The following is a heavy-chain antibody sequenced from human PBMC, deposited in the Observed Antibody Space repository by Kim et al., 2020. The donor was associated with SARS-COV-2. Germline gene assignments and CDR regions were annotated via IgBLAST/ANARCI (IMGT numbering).Heavy chain of an antibody. CDR2: IYYSGST. V-gene: IGHV4-39*01. J-gene: IGHJ4*02. D-gene: IGHD2-15*01. Sequence: SETLSLTCTVSGGSISSSSYYWGWIRQPPGKGLEWIGSIYYSGSTYYNPSLKSRVTISVDTSKNQFSLKLSSVTAADTAVYYCARTVVNLQSFFDYWGQGTLVTVSS. CDR1: GGSISSSSYY. CDR3: ARTVVNLQSFFDY.